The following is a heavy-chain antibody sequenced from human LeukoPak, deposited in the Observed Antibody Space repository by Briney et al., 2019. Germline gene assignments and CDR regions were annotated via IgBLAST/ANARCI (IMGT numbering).Heavy chain of an antibody. J-gene: IGHJ4*02. CDR2: IRSKSNGGTT. CDR1: GFTFADYA. CDR3: VRDYRYAGHESVY. V-gene: IGHV3-49*03. Sequence: GGSLRLSCTTSGFTFADYAMSWFRQAPGKGLEWVGFIRSKSNGGTTHYAASVEGRFTISRDDSNSIAYLQMNSLKTEDAAVYYCVRDYRYAGHESVYWGQGTLVTVSS. D-gene: IGHD5-12*01.